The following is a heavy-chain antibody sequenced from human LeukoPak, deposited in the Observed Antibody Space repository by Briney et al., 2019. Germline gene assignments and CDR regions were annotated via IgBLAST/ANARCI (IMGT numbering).Heavy chain of an antibody. CDR3: ARERPFRYDSSGYSDH. V-gene: IGHV3-74*01. D-gene: IGHD3-22*01. CDR2: INSDGSST. J-gene: IGHJ5*02. CDR1: GFTFSSYW. Sequence: PGGSLRLSCAASGFTFSSYWMHWVRQATGKGLVWVSRINSDGSSTSYADSVKGRFTISRDNAKNTLYLQMNSLRAEDTAVYYFARERPFRYDSSGYSDHGGKGTRVTFSS.